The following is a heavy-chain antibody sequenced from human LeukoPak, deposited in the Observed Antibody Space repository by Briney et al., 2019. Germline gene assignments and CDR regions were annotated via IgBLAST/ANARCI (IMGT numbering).Heavy chain of an antibody. CDR2: IYGGNT. Sequence: PSETLSLTCTVSGGSISSYSWNWIRQPPGNGLEWIGRIYGGNTNYNPSLKSRVTISVDRSKNQFSLKLSSVTAADTAVYYCARHLSVAGTGIDYWGQGTLVTVSS. V-gene: IGHV4-59*08. J-gene: IGHJ4*02. CDR3: ARHLSVAGTGIDY. CDR1: GGSISSYS. D-gene: IGHD6-19*01.